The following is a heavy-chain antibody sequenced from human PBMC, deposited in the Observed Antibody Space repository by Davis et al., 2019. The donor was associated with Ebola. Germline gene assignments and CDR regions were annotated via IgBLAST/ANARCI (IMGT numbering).Heavy chain of an antibody. V-gene: IGHV4-59*02. Sequence: PSETLSLTCTVSGGPVSSYYWNWIRQPPGKGLEWIGYIHYSGNSDYNPSLKSRVTMSVDTSKNQFSLNLSSVTAADTAVYYCAAIYGWAFGYYYLDVWGRGTTVTVSS. J-gene: IGHJ6*03. D-gene: IGHD2-2*02. CDR1: GGPVSSYY. CDR3: AAIYGWAFGYYYLDV. CDR2: IHYSGNS.